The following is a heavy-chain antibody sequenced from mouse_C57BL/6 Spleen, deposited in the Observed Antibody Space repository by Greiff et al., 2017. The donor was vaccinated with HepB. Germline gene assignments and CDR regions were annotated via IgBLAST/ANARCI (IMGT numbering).Heavy chain of an antibody. CDR2: INPNNGGT. Sequence: EVQLQQSGPELVKPGASVKISCKASGYTFTDYYMNWVKQSHGKSLEWIGDINPNNGGTSYNQKFKGKATLTVDKSSSTAYMELRSLTSEDSAVYYCARPGTYSPFAYWGQGTLVTVSA. D-gene: IGHD2-10*01. CDR3: ARPGTYSPFAY. J-gene: IGHJ3*01. CDR1: GYTFTDYY. V-gene: IGHV1-26*01.